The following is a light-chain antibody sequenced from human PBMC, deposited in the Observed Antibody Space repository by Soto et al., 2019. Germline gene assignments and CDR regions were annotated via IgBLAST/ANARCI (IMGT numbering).Light chain of an antibody. Sequence: DIQMTQSPSSLSASVGDRVTITCQASQDISNYLNWYQQKPGKAPKLLIYDASNLETGVPSRLSGSGSGTEFTITISSLQPEDIATYYCQQYDNLPPFTFGPGTKVDIK. CDR1: QDISNY. CDR2: DAS. V-gene: IGKV1-33*01. J-gene: IGKJ3*01. CDR3: QQYDNLPPFT.